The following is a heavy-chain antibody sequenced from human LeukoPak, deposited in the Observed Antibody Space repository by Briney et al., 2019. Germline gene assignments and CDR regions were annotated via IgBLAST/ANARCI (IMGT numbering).Heavy chain of an antibody. CDR3: ARDRPGYSGYDFDY. V-gene: IGHV3-21*01. J-gene: IGHJ4*02. Sequence: GVSLRLSCAASGFTLSSYSMNWVRQAPGKGLEWVSSISSSSSYIYYADSVKGRFTISRDNAKNSQYLQMNSLRAEDTAVYYCARDRPGYSGYDFDYWGQGTLVTVSS. CDR1: GFTLSSYS. D-gene: IGHD5-12*01. CDR2: ISSSSSYI.